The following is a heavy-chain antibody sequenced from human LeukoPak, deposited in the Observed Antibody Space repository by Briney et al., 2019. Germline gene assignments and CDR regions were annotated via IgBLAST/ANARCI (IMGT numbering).Heavy chain of an antibody. D-gene: IGHD3-10*01. Sequence: GGSLRLSCSASGFTFSSYEMNWVRQAPGKGLEWLSYISSSGGTKYYADSVKGRFSISRDNAKNSLYLQMNSLRGEDTAVYYCARDRYYASGSYNWFDPWGQGTLVTVSS. J-gene: IGHJ5*02. CDR1: GFTFSSYE. CDR2: ISSSGGTK. CDR3: ARDRYYASGSYNWFDP. V-gene: IGHV3-48*03.